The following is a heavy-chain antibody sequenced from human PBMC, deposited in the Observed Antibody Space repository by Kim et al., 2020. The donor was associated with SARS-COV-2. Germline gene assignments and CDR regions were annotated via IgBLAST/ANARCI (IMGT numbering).Heavy chain of an antibody. CDR2: INPDGSIA. J-gene: IGHJ3*02. Sequence: GGSLRLSCAASGFIFTNSWMHWVRQAPGKGLVWVSLINPDGSIAPYADSVKGRFTISRDNAKNTAYLQINSLRAEDTAIYYCATNLHYAFDIWGQGTMV. V-gene: IGHV3-74*01. CDR1: GFIFTNSW. CDR3: ATNLHYAFDI.